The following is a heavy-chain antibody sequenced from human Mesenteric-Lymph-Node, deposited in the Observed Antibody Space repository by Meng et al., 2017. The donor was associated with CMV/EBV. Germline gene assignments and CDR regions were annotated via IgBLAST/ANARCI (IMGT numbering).Heavy chain of an antibody. CDR2: ISSNSYYI. CDR1: GFTFSVYT. Sequence: GESLKISCAASGFTFSVYTINWVRQAPGKGLEWVSSISSNSYYIYYADSVKGRFTISRDNTQNSLYLQMNSLRAEDTAVYYCARVDGYYDFWSGYKNGYYFDYWGQGTLVTVSS. D-gene: IGHD3-3*01. J-gene: IGHJ4*02. V-gene: IGHV3-21*01. CDR3: ARVDGYYDFWSGYKNGYYFDY.